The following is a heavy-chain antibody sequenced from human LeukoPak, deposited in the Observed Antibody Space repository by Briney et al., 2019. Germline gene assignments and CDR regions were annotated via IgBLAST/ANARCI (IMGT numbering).Heavy chain of an antibody. J-gene: IGHJ1*01. D-gene: IGHD3-10*01. Sequence: GGSLRLSCAASGFTFSSYAMSWVRQAPGKGLEWVSAISGSGGSTYYADSVKGRFTISRDNSKNTLYLQMNSLRAEDTAVYYCAKDLLGYYATLGEAEYFQHWGQGTLVTVSS. CDR1: GFTFSSYA. CDR2: ISGSGGST. V-gene: IGHV3-23*01. CDR3: AKDLLGYYATLGEAEYFQH.